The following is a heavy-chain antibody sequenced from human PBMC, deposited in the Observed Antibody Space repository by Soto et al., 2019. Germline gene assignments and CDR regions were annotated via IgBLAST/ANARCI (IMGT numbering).Heavy chain of an antibody. CDR1: GGSISSGAYS. CDR2: IYQSGST. V-gene: IGHV4-30-2*06. J-gene: IGHJ5*02. CDR3: ARDNSGCSNSDCYLSGWFDP. Sequence: QLQLRESGAGLVKPSETLSLTCTVSGGSISSGAYSWTWIRQSPGKGLEWLGFIYQSGSTYYSPPLKSRVSISIDKSKNQLSLNLRSVTAADTAVYYCARDNSGCSNSDCYLSGWFDPWGQGTLVTVSS. D-gene: IGHD2-2*01.